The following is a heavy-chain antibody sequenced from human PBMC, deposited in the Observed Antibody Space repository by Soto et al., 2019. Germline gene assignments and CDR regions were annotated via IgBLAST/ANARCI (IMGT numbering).Heavy chain of an antibody. V-gene: IGHV5-10-1*01. CDR3: ARHLFTSTWSVDY. CDR2: IDPSDSYT. D-gene: IGHD6-13*01. Sequence: AESLKISCKGSGYSFTSYWISWVRQMPGKGLEWLGRIDPSDSYTSYSPSFQGHVTISADKSISTAYLQWSSLKASDTAMCYCARHLFTSTWSVDYWGQGTLVTVSS. J-gene: IGHJ4*02. CDR1: GYSFTSYW.